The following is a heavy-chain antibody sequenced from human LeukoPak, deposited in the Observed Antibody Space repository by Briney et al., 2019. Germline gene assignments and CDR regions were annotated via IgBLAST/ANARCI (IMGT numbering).Heavy chain of an antibody. CDR1: GSSFTNYW. D-gene: IGHD6-13*01. Sequence: GASLQISCKGSGSSFTNYWICWVRHLPGKGLEWMGIMYPGDSDTRYSPSFQGQVTISADKSISTAYLQWSSLKASDTAMYYCARRAYSSSWYVRTHAFDIWGQGTMVTVSS. V-gene: IGHV5-51*01. CDR2: MYPGDSDT. J-gene: IGHJ3*02. CDR3: ARRAYSSSWYVRTHAFDI.